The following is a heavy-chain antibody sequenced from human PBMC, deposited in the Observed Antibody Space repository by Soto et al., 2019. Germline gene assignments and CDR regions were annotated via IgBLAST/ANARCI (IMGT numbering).Heavy chain of an antibody. J-gene: IGHJ5*02. CDR3: ARGGVLLWFGEFDP. D-gene: IGHD3-10*01. CDR2: ISAYNGNT. V-gene: IGHV1-18*01. Sequence: YANSIDLIGWRLQATGQGLEWMGWISAYNGNTNYAQKLQGRVTMTTDTSTSTAYMELRSLRSDDTAVYYCARGGVLLWFGEFDPWGQGTLVTVS. CDR1: YANSIDL.